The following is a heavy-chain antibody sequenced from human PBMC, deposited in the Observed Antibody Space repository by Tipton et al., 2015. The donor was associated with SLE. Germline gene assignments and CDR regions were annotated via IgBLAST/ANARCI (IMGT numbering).Heavy chain of an antibody. J-gene: IGHJ4*02. D-gene: IGHD3-10*01. Sequence: VQLVQSGAAVKKPGESLKMSCKTSGYSFTNYWIGWVRQMPGQGLEYVGIIHPGESETRYSPSFQGQVTISADKSISTAYLQWVSLKASDTAIYYCARVAGSYGLGSYYIDFWGQGTLVTVSS. V-gene: IGHV5-51*03. CDR1: GYSFTNYW. CDR2: IHPGESET. CDR3: ARVAGSYGLGSYYIDF.